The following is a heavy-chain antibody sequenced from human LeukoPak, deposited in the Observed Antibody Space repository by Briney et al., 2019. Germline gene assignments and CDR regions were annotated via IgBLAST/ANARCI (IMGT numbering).Heavy chain of an antibody. CDR1: GFTFSSYS. CDR2: ISSSSSTI. D-gene: IGHD1-26*01. V-gene: IGHV3-48*04. J-gene: IGHJ4*02. CDR3: ARGTVGAKF. Sequence: GSLRLSCAASGFTFSSYSMNWVRQAPGKGLEWVSYISSSSSTIYYADSVKGRFTISRDNAKNSLYLQMNSLRVEDTAVYYCARGTVGAKFWGQGTLVIVSS.